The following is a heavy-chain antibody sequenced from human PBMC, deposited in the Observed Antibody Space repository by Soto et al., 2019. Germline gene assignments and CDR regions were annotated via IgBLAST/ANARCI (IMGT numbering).Heavy chain of an antibody. J-gene: IGHJ6*03. CDR3: ARDEIVPYSSSWYHYDYYMDV. Sequence: EVQLVESGGGLVQPGGSLRLSCAASGLTFSSYWMSWVRQAPGKGLEWVANIKQDGSEKYYVDSVKGRFTISRDNAKNSLYLQMNSLRAEDSAVYYCARDEIVPYSSSWYHYDYYMDVWCKGTTVTVAS. D-gene: IGHD6-13*01. CDR1: GLTFSSYW. CDR2: IKQDGSEK. V-gene: IGHV3-7*01.